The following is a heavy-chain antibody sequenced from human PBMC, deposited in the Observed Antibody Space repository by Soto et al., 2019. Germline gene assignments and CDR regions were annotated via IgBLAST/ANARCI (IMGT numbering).Heavy chain of an antibody. Sequence: PGASVKVSCKASGGTFSSYAISWVRQAPGQGLEWMGGIIPIFGTANYAQKFQGRVTITADESTSTAYMELSSLRSEDTAVYYCARDSKTIFGVDQYYFDYWGQGTLVTVSS. D-gene: IGHD3-3*01. CDR3: ARDSKTIFGVDQYYFDY. CDR1: GGTFSSYA. CDR2: IIPIFGTA. V-gene: IGHV1-69*13. J-gene: IGHJ4*02.